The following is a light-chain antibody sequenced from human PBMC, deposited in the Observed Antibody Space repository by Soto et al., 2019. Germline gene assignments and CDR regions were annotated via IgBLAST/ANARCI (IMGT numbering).Light chain of an antibody. J-gene: IGKJ4*01. CDR2: AAT. CDR1: QDISDW. Sequence: DIQMTQSPSSVSASVGDRVTITCRASQDISDWLAWHQQKPGKAPKLLIYAATTLHSGVPSRFRRSGDGTDVTLTISSLQPEDFATYYFPQGHTFPLTFGGGTKVEIK. V-gene: IGKV1-12*01. CDR3: PQGHTFPLT.